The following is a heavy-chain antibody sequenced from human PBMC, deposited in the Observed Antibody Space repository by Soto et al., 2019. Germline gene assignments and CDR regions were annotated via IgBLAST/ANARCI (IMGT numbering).Heavy chain of an antibody. J-gene: IGHJ5*02. CDR3: AREGALKPFSS. CDR1: GFTFSNYN. CDR2: ISGTGVYI. V-gene: IGHV3-21*01. Sequence: GWSLTLSCVASGFTFSNYNMNWVRQSPGKGLEWVSHISGTGVYIHYADAVKGRFTISRDNAKSSVYLQMNSLRAEDTAVYYCAREGALKPFSSWGQGALVTVSS.